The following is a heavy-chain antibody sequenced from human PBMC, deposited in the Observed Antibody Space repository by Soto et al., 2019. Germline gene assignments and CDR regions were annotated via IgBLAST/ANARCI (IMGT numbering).Heavy chain of an antibody. CDR3: ARNYCGGDCYSPFVYWYFDL. CDR2: ISFSGST. Sequence: PSETLSLTCTVSGGSITSGGYYWSWIRQHPGKGLQWIGYISFSGSTFYNPSLKSRVTISAISVDTSKNQFSLKLSSVTAADTAVYYCARNYCGGDCYSPFVYWYFDLWGPGTLVTVSS. D-gene: IGHD2-21*02. CDR1: GGSITSGGYY. V-gene: IGHV4-31*03. J-gene: IGHJ2*01.